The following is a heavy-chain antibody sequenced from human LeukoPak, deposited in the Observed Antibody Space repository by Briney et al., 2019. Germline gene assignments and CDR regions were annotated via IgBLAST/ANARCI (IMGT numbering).Heavy chain of an antibody. V-gene: IGHV4-34*01. Sequence: PSETLSLTCAVYGGSFSGYYWSWIRQPPGKGLEWIGEINHSGSTNYNPSLKSRVTISVDTSKNQFSLKLSSVTAADTAVYYCARGHDGYSNYEVDYWGQGTLVTVSS. D-gene: IGHD4-11*01. CDR3: ARGHDGYSNYEVDY. J-gene: IGHJ4*02. CDR1: GGSFSGYY. CDR2: INHSGST.